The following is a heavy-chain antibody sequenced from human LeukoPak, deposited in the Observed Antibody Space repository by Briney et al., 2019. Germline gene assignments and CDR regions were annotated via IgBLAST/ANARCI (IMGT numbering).Heavy chain of an antibody. Sequence: GGSLRLSCVASGFTFSSYAMSWVRQAPGKGLEWVAVISYDGSNKYYADSVKGRFTISRDNSKNTLYLQMNSLRAEDTAVYYCAKDPTSQWLVLVGAWYFDYWGQGTLVTVSS. J-gene: IGHJ4*02. D-gene: IGHD6-19*01. CDR1: GFTFSSYA. CDR2: ISYDGSNK. CDR3: AKDPTSQWLVLVGAWYFDY. V-gene: IGHV3-30*18.